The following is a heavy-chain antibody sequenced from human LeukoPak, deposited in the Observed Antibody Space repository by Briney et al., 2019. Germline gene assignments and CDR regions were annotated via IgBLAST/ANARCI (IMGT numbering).Heavy chain of an antibody. V-gene: IGHV3-30-3*01. J-gene: IGHJ4*02. CDR3: ARGPTYYDILTGYTI. Sequence: GGSLRLSCAASGFTFSNYTIHWVRQAPGKGLEWVAVISYDGSNKYYADSVKGRFTISRDNSKNTLYLQMNSLRTEDTAVYYCARGPTYYDILTGYTIWGQGTLVTVSS. CDR1: GFTFSNYT. CDR2: ISYDGSNK. D-gene: IGHD3-9*01.